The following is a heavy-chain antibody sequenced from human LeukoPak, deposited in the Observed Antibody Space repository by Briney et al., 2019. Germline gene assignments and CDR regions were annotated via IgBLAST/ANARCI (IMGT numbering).Heavy chain of an antibody. J-gene: IGHJ4*02. CDR1: GGSISSYY. Sequence: SETLSLTCTVSGGSISSYYWSWIRQPPGKGLEWIGYIYYSGSTNYNPSLKSRVTISVDTSKNQFSLKLSSVTAADTALYYCARDPGYCSGGSCYFYLWGQGTLVTVSS. D-gene: IGHD2-15*01. CDR3: ARDPGYCSGGSCYFYL. CDR2: IYYSGST. V-gene: IGHV4-59*01.